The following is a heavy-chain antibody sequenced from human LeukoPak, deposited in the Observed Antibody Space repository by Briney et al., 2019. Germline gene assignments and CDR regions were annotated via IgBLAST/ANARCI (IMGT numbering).Heavy chain of an antibody. V-gene: IGHV4-34*01. CDR2: IYYSGST. J-gene: IGHJ4*02. Sequence: DPSETLSLTCAVYGGSFSGYYWSWIRQPPGKGLEWIGSIYYSGSTYYNPSLKSRVTISVDTSKNQFSLKLSSVTAADTAVYYCASLLMTTVTLGWGQGTLVTVSS. CDR1: GGSFSGYY. CDR3: ASLLMTTVTLG. D-gene: IGHD4-11*01.